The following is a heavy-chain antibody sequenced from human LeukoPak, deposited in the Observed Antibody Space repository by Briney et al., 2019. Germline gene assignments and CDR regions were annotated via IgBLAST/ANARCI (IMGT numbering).Heavy chain of an antibody. V-gene: IGHV1-69*13. Sequence: SVKVSCKASGGTFSSYAISWVRQAPGQGLEWMGGIIPIFGTANYAQKFQGRVTITADESTSTAYMELSSLRSEDTAVYYCARGGRGGDYYYYYMDVWGKGTTVTISS. CDR2: IIPIFGTA. J-gene: IGHJ6*03. CDR1: GGTFSSYA. CDR3: ARGGRGGDYYYYYMDV. D-gene: IGHD3-16*01.